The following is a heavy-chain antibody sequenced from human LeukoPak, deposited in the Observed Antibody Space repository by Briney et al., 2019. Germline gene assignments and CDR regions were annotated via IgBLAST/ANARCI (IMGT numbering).Heavy chain of an antibody. J-gene: IGHJ4*02. CDR3: ARGLYSSSWVPYSDY. D-gene: IGHD6-13*01. V-gene: IGHV3-21*01. CDR1: GFTFNTYT. CDR2: ISSRSSNI. Sequence: GGSLRLSCAASGFTFNTYTMNWVRQAPGKGLEWVSSISSRSSNIYYADSVKGRFTISRDNANNSLYLQMNSLRAEDTGVYYCARGLYSSSWVPYSDYWGQGALVTVSS.